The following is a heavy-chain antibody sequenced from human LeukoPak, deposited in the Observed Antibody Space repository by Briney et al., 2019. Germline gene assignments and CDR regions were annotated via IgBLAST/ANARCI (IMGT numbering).Heavy chain of an antibody. D-gene: IGHD3-3*01. CDR1: GGSISSYY. J-gene: IGHJ6*03. CDR2: IYHSGST. CDR3: ASLWSGYRRYYYYMDV. Sequence: SETLSLTCTVSGGSISSYYWSWIRQPPGKGLEWIGEIYHSGSTNYNPSLKSRVTISVDKSKNQFSLKLSSVTAADTAVYYCASLWSGYRRYYYYMDVWGKGTTVTVSS. V-gene: IGHV4-59*12.